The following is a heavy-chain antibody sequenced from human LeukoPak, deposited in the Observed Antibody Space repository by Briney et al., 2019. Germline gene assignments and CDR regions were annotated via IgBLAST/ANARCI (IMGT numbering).Heavy chain of an antibody. V-gene: IGHV4-4*07. CDR1: GGSISSYY. Sequence: SETLSLTCTVSGGSISSYYWSWIRQPAGKGLEWIGRVHTSGSTNYNPSLKSRVTMSVDTSKNQFSLKLSSVTAADTAMYYCARVYCSSTSCLFDYWGQGTLVTVFS. CDR3: ARVYCSSTSCLFDY. D-gene: IGHD2-2*01. CDR2: VHTSGST. J-gene: IGHJ4*02.